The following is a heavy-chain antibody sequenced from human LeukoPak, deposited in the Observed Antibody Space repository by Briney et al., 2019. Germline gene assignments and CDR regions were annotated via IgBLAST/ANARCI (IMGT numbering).Heavy chain of an antibody. V-gene: IGHV4-59*12. Sequence: SETLSLTCTVSGGSISSYYWSWIRQPPGKGLEWIGYIYHSGSTYYNPSLKSRVTTSVDRSKNQFSLKLSSVTAADTAVYYCARAGKRDCSSTSCYYFDYWGQGTLVTVSS. CDR3: ARAGKRDCSSTSCYYFDY. CDR2: IYHSGST. D-gene: IGHD2-2*01. CDR1: GGSISSYY. J-gene: IGHJ4*02.